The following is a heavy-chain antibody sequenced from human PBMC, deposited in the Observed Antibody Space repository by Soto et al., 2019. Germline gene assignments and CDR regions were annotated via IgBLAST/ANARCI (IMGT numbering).Heavy chain of an antibody. V-gene: IGHV1-69*13. CDR3: ARKDRSSSLFSDYHYGLDV. Sequence: SVKVSCKASGGTFSSYAISWVRQAPGQGLEWMGGIIPIFGTANYAQKFQGRVTITADESTSTAYMELSSLRSEDTAVYYCARKDRSSSLFSDYHYGLDVWGQGTTVTVSS. D-gene: IGHD3-9*01. CDR1: GGTFSSYA. J-gene: IGHJ6*02. CDR2: IIPIFGTA.